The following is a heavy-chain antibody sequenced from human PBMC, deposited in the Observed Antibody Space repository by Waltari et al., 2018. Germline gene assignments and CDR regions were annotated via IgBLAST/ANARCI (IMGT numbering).Heavy chain of an antibody. D-gene: IGHD3-16*01. Sequence: DVQLVDSGGGLMQPGGSLRLSCAASGFIFSRYEMTWVRQATGRGLGWISYISSSGSTVYYADSVKGRFTISRDDTRASLYLQLNSLRTEDTAVYYCARVGLGVHYFDYWGQGTLVTVSS. CDR3: ARVGLGVHYFDY. V-gene: IGHV3-48*03. CDR2: ISSSGSTV. J-gene: IGHJ4*02. CDR1: GFIFSRYE.